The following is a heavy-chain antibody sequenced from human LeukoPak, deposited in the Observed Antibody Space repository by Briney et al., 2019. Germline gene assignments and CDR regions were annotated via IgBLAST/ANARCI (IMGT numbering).Heavy chain of an antibody. Sequence: SETLSLTCAVYVGSFSGYYWSWIRQPPGKGLEWIGEINHSGSTNYNPSLKSRVTISVDTSKNQFSLKLSSVTAADTAIYYCARDAKYYYGSRTYFFFEYWGQGTLLTVSS. V-gene: IGHV4-34*01. CDR1: VGSFSGYY. CDR3: ARDAKYYYGSRTYFFFEY. CDR2: INHSGST. J-gene: IGHJ4*02. D-gene: IGHD3-10*01.